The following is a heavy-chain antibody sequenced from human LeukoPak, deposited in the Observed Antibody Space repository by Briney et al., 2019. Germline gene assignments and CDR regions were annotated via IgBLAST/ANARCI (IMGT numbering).Heavy chain of an antibody. V-gene: IGHV4-59*08. Sequence: SETLSLTCTVSGGSISGYYWSWIRQPPGKGLEWIGYVYYSGSTKYNPSLKSRVTISVDTSKNQFSLKLSSVTAADTAVYYCARHALTTFYFDYWGQGTLVTVSS. CDR2: VYYSGST. J-gene: IGHJ4*02. CDR3: ARHALTTFYFDY. D-gene: IGHD3-16*01. CDR1: GGSISGYY.